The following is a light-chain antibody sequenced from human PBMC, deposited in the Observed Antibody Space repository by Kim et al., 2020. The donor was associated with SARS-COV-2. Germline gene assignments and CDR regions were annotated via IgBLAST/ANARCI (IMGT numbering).Light chain of an antibody. J-gene: IGLJ3*02. CDR2: VDS. V-gene: IGLV1-44*01. CDR1: SSNIGRNT. Sequence: QSVLTQPPSASGTPGQRVTISCSGSSSNIGRNTVSWYRQLPGTAPKLLIYVDSHRPSGVPDRLSGSRSGTSASLAISGLQSDDEANYFCAVWDDSLNGWVFGGGTSLTVL. CDR3: AVWDDSLNGWV.